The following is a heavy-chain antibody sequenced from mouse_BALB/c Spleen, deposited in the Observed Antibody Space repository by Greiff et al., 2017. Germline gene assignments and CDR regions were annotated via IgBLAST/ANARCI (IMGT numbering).Heavy chain of an antibody. V-gene: IGHV5-17*02. CDR3: ASLYYGNYPFAY. J-gene: IGHJ3*01. D-gene: IGHD2-1*01. CDR2: ISSGSSTI. CDR1: GFTFSSFG. Sequence: EVMLVESGGGLVQPGGSRKLSCAASGFTFSSFGMHWVRQAPEKGLEWVAYISSGSSTIYYADTVKGRFTISRDNPKNTLFLQMTSLRSEDTAMYYCASLYYGNYPFAYWGQGTLVTVSA.